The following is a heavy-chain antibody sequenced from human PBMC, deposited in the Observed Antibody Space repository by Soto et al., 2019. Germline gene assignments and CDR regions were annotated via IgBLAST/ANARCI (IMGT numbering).Heavy chain of an antibody. Sequence: SGPTLVNPTETLTLTCSVSGFSLSDARMAVSWIRQPPGKSLEWLAHIFSNDEKSYSTSLKSRLTISKDTSKSQVVLTMTNMDPVDTATYYCARTQMATRNVDYWGQGTLVTVSS. CDR1: GFSLSDARMA. CDR3: ARTQMATRNVDY. CDR2: IFSNDEK. D-gene: IGHD5-12*01. V-gene: IGHV2-26*01. J-gene: IGHJ4*02.